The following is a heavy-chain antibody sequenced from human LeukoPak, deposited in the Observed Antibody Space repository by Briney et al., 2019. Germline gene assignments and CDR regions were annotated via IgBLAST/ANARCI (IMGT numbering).Heavy chain of an antibody. CDR2: IKQDGSEK. CDR3: AKDRWTGFSAIEY. Sequence: GGSLRLSCAASGFTFSNYWMSWVRQAPGKGLQWVANIKQDGSEKYYVDSVKGRFTISRDNSKNTLYLQMNSLRAEDTAVFYCAKDRWTGFSAIEYWGQGTLVTVSS. D-gene: IGHD3/OR15-3a*01. J-gene: IGHJ4*02. V-gene: IGHV3-7*01. CDR1: GFTFSNYW.